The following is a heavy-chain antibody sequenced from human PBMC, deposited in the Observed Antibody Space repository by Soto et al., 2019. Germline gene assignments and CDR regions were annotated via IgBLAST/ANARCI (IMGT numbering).Heavy chain of an antibody. CDR3: ARDNRGYCSGGSCPSHYYYGMDV. V-gene: IGHV3-66*01. CDR2: FYSGGST. J-gene: IGHJ6*02. CDR1: GFTVSSNY. Sequence: EMQLVESGGGLVQPGGSLRLSCAASGFTVSSNYMSWVRQAPGKGLEWVSVFYSGGSTYYADSVKDRFTISRDNSKNTLYLQMNSLRAEDTAVYYCARDNRGYCSGGSCPSHYYYGMDVWGQGTTVTVSS. D-gene: IGHD2-15*01.